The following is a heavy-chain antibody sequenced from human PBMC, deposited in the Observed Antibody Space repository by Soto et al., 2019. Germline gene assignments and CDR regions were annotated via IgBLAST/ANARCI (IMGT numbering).Heavy chain of an antibody. CDR3: ARSVPYDRSGYDYWYFDL. CDR1: GGSISSGGYS. D-gene: IGHD3-22*01. V-gene: IGHV4-30-2*01. J-gene: IGHJ2*01. CDR2: IYHSGST. Sequence: QLQLQESGSGLVKPSQTLSLTCAVSGGSISSGGYSWSWIRQTPGKGLEWIGYIYHSGSTYYNPSMKSRVPMSVDRSKSQLPLKLTAVIAAAPPVDYSARSVPYDRSGYDYWYFDLRCRGTLV.